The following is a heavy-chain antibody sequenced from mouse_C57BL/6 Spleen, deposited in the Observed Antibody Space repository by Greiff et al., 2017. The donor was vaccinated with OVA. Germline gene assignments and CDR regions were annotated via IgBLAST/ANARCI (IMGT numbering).Heavy chain of an antibody. CDR2: ISYDGSN. CDR3: AREGYDYDVHSFDY. Sequence: EVQVVESGPGLVKPSQSLSLTCSVTGYSITSGYYWNWIRQFPGNKLEWMGYISYDGSNNYNPSLKNRISITRDTSKNQFFLKLNSVTTEDTATYYCAREGYDYDVHSFDYWGQGTTLTVSS. V-gene: IGHV3-6*01. J-gene: IGHJ2*01. D-gene: IGHD2-4*01. CDR1: GYSITSGYY.